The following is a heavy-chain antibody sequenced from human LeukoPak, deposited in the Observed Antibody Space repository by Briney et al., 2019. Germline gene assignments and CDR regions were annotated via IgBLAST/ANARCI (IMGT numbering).Heavy chain of an antibody. CDR2: ISPDDSDT. CDR3: ARYYGSGSSYSYGFDA. Sequence: GESLKISCKGSGYSFTNYWIGWVRQMPGKGLEWMGIISPDDSDTRYSPSFQGQVTMSVDKSISTAYAQWSSLKASDTAMYYCARYYGSGSSYSYGFDAWGRGTLVTVSS. V-gene: IGHV5-51*01. J-gene: IGHJ5*02. CDR1: GYSFTNYW. D-gene: IGHD3-10*01.